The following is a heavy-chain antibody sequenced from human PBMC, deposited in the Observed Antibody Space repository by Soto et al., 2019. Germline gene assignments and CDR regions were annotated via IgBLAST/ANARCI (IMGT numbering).Heavy chain of an antibody. CDR3: AKASGWFGEFDY. CDR2: ISGSGGST. J-gene: IGHJ4*02. Sequence: EVQLLESGGGLVQPGGSLRLSCAASGFTFSSYARSWVRQAPGKGLEWVSAISGSGGSTYYGDSVKGRFTISRDNSKNTLYLQMNSLRGEDTAVYYCAKASGWFGEFDYWGQGTLVSVSS. V-gene: IGHV3-23*01. CDR1: GFTFSSYA. D-gene: IGHD3-10*01.